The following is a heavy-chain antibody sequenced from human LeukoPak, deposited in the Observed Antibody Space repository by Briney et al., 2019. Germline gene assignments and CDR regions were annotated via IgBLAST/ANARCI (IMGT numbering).Heavy chain of an antibody. CDR1: GYTFTSYG. D-gene: IGHD3-9*01. CDR2: ISAYNGNT. CDR3: AIPTYDILTGYPYGGAFDI. V-gene: IGHV1-18*01. Sequence: ASVKVSCKASGYTFTSYGISWVRQAPGQGLEWMGWISAYNGNTNYAQKLQGRVTITADESTSTAYMELSSLRSEDTAVYYCAIPTYDILTGYPYGGAFDIWGQGTMVTVSS. J-gene: IGHJ3*02.